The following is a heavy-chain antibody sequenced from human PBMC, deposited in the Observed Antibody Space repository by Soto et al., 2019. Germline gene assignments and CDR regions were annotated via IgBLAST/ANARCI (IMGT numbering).Heavy chain of an antibody. J-gene: IGHJ4*02. Sequence: GGSLRLSCAVSGFTFNTYSMNWVRQAPGKGLEWVSYISRSSSTINYADSVKGRFTISRDNAKNSLYLQMNSLRAEDTAVYYCARNVETALVVFAYWGQGSLVTVSS. CDR1: GFTFNTYS. CDR3: ARNVETALVVFAY. V-gene: IGHV3-48*01. CDR2: ISRSSSTI. D-gene: IGHD5-18*01.